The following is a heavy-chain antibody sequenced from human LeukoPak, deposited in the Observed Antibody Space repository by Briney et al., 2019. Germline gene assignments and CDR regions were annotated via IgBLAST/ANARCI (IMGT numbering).Heavy chain of an antibody. D-gene: IGHD3-10*01. J-gene: IGHJ4*02. V-gene: IGHV1-46*01. CDR2: INPSGGST. CDR3: ARGGRINYYGSLRPLYYFDY. Sequence: GASVKVSCKASGYTFTSYYMHWVRQAPGQGLEWMGIINPSGGSTSYAQKFQGRVTMTRDTSTSTVYMELSSLRSEDTAVYYCARGGRINYYGSLRPLYYFDYWGQGTLVTVSS. CDR1: GYTFTSYY.